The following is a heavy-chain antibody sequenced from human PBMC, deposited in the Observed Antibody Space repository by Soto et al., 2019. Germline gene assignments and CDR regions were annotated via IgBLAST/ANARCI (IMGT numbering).Heavy chain of an antibody. CDR1: GFTFSSYS. V-gene: IGHV3-21*01. CDR3: ARDPVDTAMVTGYYYYYGMDV. D-gene: IGHD5-18*01. CDR2: ISSSSSYI. Sequence: EVQLVESGGGLVQPGGSLRLSCAASGFTFSSYSMNWVCQAPGKGLEWVSSISSSSSYIYYADSVKGRFTISRDNAKNSLYLQMNSLRAEDTAVYYCARDPVDTAMVTGYYYYYGMDVWGQGTTVTVSS. J-gene: IGHJ6*02.